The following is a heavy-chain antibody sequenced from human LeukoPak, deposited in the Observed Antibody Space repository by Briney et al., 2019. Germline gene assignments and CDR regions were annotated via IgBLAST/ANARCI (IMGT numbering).Heavy chain of an antibody. CDR2: ISWNSGSI. V-gene: IGHV3-9*01. J-gene: IGHJ4*02. D-gene: IGHD6-19*01. CDR3: ARYSSGWLKRGYYFDY. Sequence: GGSLRLSCAVSGFTFDDNAMHWVRHAPGKGLEWVSGISWNSGSIVYADSVKGRFTISRDNAKNSLFLQMNSLRAEDTALYYCARYSSGWLKRGYYFDYWGQGTLVTVSS. CDR1: GFTFDDNA.